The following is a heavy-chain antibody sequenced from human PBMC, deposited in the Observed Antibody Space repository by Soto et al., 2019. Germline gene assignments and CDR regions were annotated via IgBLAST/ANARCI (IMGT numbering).Heavy chain of an antibody. CDR2: IYFSGST. V-gene: IGHV4-30-4*01. J-gene: IGHJ6*02. CDR3: ARDPMPDQYYYGMDI. CDR1: GGSVSSRDYY. D-gene: IGHD2-2*01. Sequence: SETLSLTCTVSGGSVSSRDYYWSWVRQSPGKGLEWIGYIYFSGSTYYNPSLKSRISMSVDTSKNQFSLRLRSVTAADTAVYYCARDPMPDQYYYGMDIWGQGTAVTVSS.